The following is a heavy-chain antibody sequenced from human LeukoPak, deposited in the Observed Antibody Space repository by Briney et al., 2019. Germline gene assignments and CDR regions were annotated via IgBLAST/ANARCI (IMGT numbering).Heavy chain of an antibody. CDR3: AKDRGLLWFGELFDY. Sequence: PGRSLRLSCAASGFTSSSYGMHWVRQAPGKGLEWVAVIWYDGSNKYYADSVKGRFTISRDNSKNTLYLQMNSLRAEDTAVYYCAKDRGLLWFGELFDYWGQGTLVTVSS. CDR2: IWYDGSNK. J-gene: IGHJ4*02. D-gene: IGHD3-10*01. CDR1: GFTSSSYG. V-gene: IGHV3-33*06.